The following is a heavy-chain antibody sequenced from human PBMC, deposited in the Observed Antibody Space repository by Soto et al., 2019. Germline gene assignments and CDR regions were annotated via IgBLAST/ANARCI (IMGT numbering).Heavy chain of an antibody. CDR3: AGDGRMTGYHYYRMDV. D-gene: IGHD3-9*01. J-gene: IGHJ6*02. CDR1: GYIFSRYG. Sequence: QVQLVQSGAEVKRPGASVKVSCKASGYIFSRYGISWVRLAPGQGLEWRGWISGYNDNIDYAQKFQGRVTRTTDTSTSTGFMELRSLRSDDTAVYFCAGDGRMTGYHYYRMDVWGQGTTVTVSS. V-gene: IGHV1-18*01. CDR2: ISGYNDNI.